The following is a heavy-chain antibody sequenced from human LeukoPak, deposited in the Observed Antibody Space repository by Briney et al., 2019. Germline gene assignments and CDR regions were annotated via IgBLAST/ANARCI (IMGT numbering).Heavy chain of an antibody. CDR1: GGSFSGYY. V-gene: IGHV4-34*01. Sequence: SETLSLTCAVYGGSFSGYYWSWIRQPPGKGLEWIGEINHSGSTNYNPSLKGRVTISVDTSKNQFSLKLSSVTAADTAVYYCARWASNSWYRFSDAFDIWGQGTMVTVSS. D-gene: IGHD6-13*01. CDR3: ARWASNSWYRFSDAFDI. J-gene: IGHJ3*02. CDR2: INHSGST.